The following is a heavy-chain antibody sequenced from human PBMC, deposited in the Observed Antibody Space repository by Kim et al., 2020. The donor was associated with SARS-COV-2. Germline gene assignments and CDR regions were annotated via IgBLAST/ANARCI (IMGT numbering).Heavy chain of an antibody. CDR3: ARGGQNYDILTGCDY. Sequence: QKFQGRVTITRATSASTAYMELSSLRSEDTAVYYCARGGQNYDILTGCDYWGQGTLVTVSS. D-gene: IGHD3-9*01. V-gene: IGHV1-3*01. J-gene: IGHJ4*02.